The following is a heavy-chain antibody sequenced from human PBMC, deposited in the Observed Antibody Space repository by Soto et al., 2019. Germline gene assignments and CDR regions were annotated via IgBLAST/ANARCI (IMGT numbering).Heavy chain of an antibody. CDR1: GGSISSGGYY. D-gene: IGHD6-19*01. CDR2: IYYSGST. Sequence: PSETLSLTCTVSGGSISSGGYYWSWIRQHPGKGLEWIGYIYYSGSTYYKPSLKSRVTISVDSSTNTAYMELRGLGPDDTALYYCAKGRSIAVPEGSWGQGTLVTVSS. CDR3: AKGRSIAVPEGS. V-gene: IGHV4-30-4*02. J-gene: IGHJ5*02.